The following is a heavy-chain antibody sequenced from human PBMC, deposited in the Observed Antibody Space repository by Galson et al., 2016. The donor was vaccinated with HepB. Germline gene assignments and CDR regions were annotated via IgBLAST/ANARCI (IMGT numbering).Heavy chain of an antibody. D-gene: IGHD6-19*01. CDR2: INSDGSNT. Sequence: SLRLSCAASGFTFSSYWMHWLRQAPGKELVWVAHINSDGSNTRYADSVKGRFTISGDNAQNTLYLQMNSLRGDDTAVYHCTRDPAPGGWYDYWGQGTLVTVSS. V-gene: IGHV3-74*01. J-gene: IGHJ4*02. CDR1: GFTFSSYW. CDR3: TRDPAPGGWYDY.